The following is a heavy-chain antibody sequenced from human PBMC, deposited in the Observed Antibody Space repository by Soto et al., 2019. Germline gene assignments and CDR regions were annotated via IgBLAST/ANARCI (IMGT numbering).Heavy chain of an antibody. CDR3: ARMVRGSNIDNCSYTDG. Sequence: QVQLVQSGAEVKKPGASVKVSCKASGYTFTSHGISWVRQAPGQGLEWMAWITPSNGDTNYAQKHLVRVTVTTDTSTSAAYRELRSLRSEDTAVYRCARMVRGSNIDNCSYTDGWGKGSTVTVSS. CDR1: GYTFTSHG. V-gene: IGHV1-18*01. D-gene: IGHD3-10*01. J-gene: IGHJ6*03. CDR2: ITPSNGDT.